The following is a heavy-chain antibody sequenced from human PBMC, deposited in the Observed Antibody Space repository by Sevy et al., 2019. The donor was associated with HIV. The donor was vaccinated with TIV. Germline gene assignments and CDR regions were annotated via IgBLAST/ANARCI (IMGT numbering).Heavy chain of an antibody. CDR3: ARAQQVTMLVVIGGLYFDF. J-gene: IGHJ4*02. V-gene: IGHV3-7*01. D-gene: IGHD3-22*01. CDR1: GFTYSSYW. Sequence: GGSLRLSCAASGFTYSSYWMTWVRQAPGKGLEWVANIKQDMSEKYYADSVKGRFTISRDNARNSLYLQMESLRAEDTAVYYCARAQQVTMLVVIGGLYFDFWGQGTLVTVSS. CDR2: IKQDMSEK.